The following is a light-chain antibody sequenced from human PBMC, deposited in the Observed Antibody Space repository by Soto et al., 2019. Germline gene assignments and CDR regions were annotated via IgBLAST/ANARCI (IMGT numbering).Light chain of an antibody. V-gene: IGKV3-20*01. CDR3: QQYGSSL. Sequence: EIGVTQSQGTLSLSPGERATLSCRASQSVSSSYLAWYQQKPGQAPRLLIYGASSRATGIPDRFSGSGSGTDFTLPSSRLEPEDFAVYYCQQYGSSLFGPGTKVDIK. CDR1: QSVSSSY. CDR2: GAS. J-gene: IGKJ3*01.